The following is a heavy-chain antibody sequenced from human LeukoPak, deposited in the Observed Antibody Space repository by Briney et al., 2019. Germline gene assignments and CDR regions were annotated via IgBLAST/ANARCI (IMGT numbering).Heavy chain of an antibody. CDR1: GGSISSYY. J-gene: IGHJ3*02. D-gene: IGHD3-16*01. Sequence: SETLSLTCTVSGGSISSYYWSWIRQPAGKGLEWIGRIYTSGSTNYKPSLKSRVTMSVDTSKNQFSLKLSSVTAADTAVYYCASFITDNDAFDIWGQGTMVTVSS. CDR3: ASFITDNDAFDI. V-gene: IGHV4-4*07. CDR2: IYTSGST.